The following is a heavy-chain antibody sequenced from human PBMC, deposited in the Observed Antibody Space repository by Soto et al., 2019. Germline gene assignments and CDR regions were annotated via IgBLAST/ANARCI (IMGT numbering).Heavy chain of an antibody. J-gene: IGHJ6*02. Sequence: SETLSLTCTVSGGSISSYYWSWIRQPPGKGLEWIGYIYYSGSTNYNPSLKSRVTISVDTSKNQFSLKLSSVTAADTAVYYCARGGGCCYYGMDVWGEGNPVAV. CDR3: ARGGGCCYYGMDV. CDR1: GGSISSYY. D-gene: IGHD3-16*01. V-gene: IGHV4-59*01. CDR2: IYYSGST.